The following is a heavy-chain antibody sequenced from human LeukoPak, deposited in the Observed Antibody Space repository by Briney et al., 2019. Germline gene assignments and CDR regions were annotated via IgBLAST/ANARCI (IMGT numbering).Heavy chain of an antibody. V-gene: IGHV5-51*01. D-gene: IGHD3-10*01. CDR3: ARLTVRCELLIYFDY. CDR1: GYSFTSYW. J-gene: IGHJ4*02. CDR2: IYPGDSDT. Sequence: GESLKISCKGSGYSFTSYWIGWVRQMPGKGLEWMGIIYPGDSDTRYSPSFQGQVTISADKSISTAYLQWSSLKASDTAMYYCARLTVRCELLIYFDYWGQGTLVTVSS.